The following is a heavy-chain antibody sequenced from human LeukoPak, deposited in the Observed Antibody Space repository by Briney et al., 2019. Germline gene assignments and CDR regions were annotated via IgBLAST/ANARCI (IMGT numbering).Heavy chain of an antibody. V-gene: IGHV4-4*07. Sequence: SETLSLTCTVSGGSISSYYWSWIRQPAGKGLEWIGRIYTSGSTNCNPSLKSRVTMSVDTSKNQFSLKLSSVTAADTAVYYCARMAPAPPPSGFLEWYNAFDIWGQGTMVTVSS. CDR2: IYTSGST. D-gene: IGHD3-3*01. CDR3: ARMAPAPPPSGFLEWYNAFDI. J-gene: IGHJ3*02. CDR1: GGSISSYY.